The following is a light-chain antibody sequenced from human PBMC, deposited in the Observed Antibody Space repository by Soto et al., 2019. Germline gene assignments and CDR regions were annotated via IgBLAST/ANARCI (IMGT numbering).Light chain of an antibody. CDR3: SSYTDSSNYV. CDR1: SSDVGGYNF. J-gene: IGLJ1*01. CDR2: QVT. Sequence: QSVLTHPPSASGSPGQSVTISCTGTSSDVGGYNFVSWYQQQPGKAPKLMIYQVTNRPSGVSNRFSGSRSGNTASLTISGLQAEDEADYYCSSYTDSSNYVFGTGTKVTV. V-gene: IGLV2-14*01.